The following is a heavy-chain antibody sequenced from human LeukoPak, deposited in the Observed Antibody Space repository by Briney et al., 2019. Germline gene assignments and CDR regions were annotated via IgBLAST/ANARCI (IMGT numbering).Heavy chain of an antibody. D-gene: IGHD4-17*01. J-gene: IGHJ3*02. CDR1: GGSIRSSYYY. Sequence: SETLSLTCTVSGGSIRSSYYYWGWIRQPPGKGLEWIGSIYYSGSTYYNPSLKSRVTISVDTSKNQFSLRLSSVTAADTAVYYCARHDYGDSNAFDIWGQRTMVTVSS. CDR3: ARHDYGDSNAFDI. CDR2: IYYSGST. V-gene: IGHV4-39*01.